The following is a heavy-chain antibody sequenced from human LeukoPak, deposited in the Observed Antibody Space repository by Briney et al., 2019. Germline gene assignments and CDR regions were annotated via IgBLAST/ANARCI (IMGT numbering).Heavy chain of an antibody. CDR3: AREGVGTVDY. Sequence: PGGSLRLSCVASGFTFSSYWMTWVRQAPGKGLEWAANMNQDGSGKYYVDSVKGRFTVSRDNAKSSLYLQMNSLRAEDTAVYYCAREGVGTVDYWGQGTLVTVSS. J-gene: IGHJ4*02. CDR2: MNQDGSGK. D-gene: IGHD1-1*01. V-gene: IGHV3-7*01. CDR1: GFTFSSYW.